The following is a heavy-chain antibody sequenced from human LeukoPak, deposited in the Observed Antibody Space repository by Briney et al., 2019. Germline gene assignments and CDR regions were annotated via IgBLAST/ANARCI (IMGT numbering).Heavy chain of an antibody. CDR2: IYYSGST. V-gene: IGHV4-59*01. CDR3: ARFHRIAAAGTQRYYFDY. CDR1: GGSISSYY. D-gene: IGHD6-13*01. Sequence: SETLSLTCTVSGGSISSYYWSWIRQPPGKGLEWIGYIYYSGSTNYNPSLKSRVTISVDTSKNQFSLKLSSVTAADSALYYCARFHRIAAAGTQRYYFDYWGQGTLVTVSS. J-gene: IGHJ4*02.